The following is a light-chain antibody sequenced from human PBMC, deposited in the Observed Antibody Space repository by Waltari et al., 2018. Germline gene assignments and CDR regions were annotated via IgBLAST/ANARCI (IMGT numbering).Light chain of an antibody. CDR1: QGGYDN. CDR2: GTS. Sequence: ETVMMQSPATLSVSPGERVTLSCRASQGGYDNLAWYQQKPGQAPRLLIYGTSTRANGIPARFRGTGSGTDFTLTITSLQSEDSALYYCQQYNRWPPLTFGGGTKVEIK. CDR3: QQYNRWPPLT. V-gene: IGKV3-15*01. J-gene: IGKJ4*01.